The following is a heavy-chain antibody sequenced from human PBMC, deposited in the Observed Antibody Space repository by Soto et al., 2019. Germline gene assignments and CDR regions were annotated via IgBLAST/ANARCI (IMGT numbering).Heavy chain of an antibody. D-gene: IGHD5-18*01. CDR1: GYTFTSYG. Sequence: ASVKVSCKASGYTFTSYGISWVRQAPGQGLEWMGWISAYNGNTNYAQKLQGRVTMTTDTSTSTAYMELRSLRSDDTAVYYCARDXEVDTAMVQYYYYGMDVWGQGTTVTVSS. CDR3: ARDXEVDTAMVQYYYYGMDV. V-gene: IGHV1-18*04. J-gene: IGHJ6*02. CDR2: ISAYNGNT.